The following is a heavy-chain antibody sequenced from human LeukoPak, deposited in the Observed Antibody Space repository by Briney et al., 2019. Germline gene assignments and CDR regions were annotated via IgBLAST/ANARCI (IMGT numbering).Heavy chain of an antibody. J-gene: IGHJ6*03. V-gene: IGHV3-9*01. CDR1: GFTFDDYA. Sequence: GGSLRLSCAASGFTFDDYAMHWVRQAPGKGLEWVSGISWNSGSIGYADSAKGRFTISRDNAKNSLYLQMNSLRAEDTAVYYCARAYSSSSRFLHYYYYMDVWGKGTTVTVSS. CDR2: ISWNSGSI. D-gene: IGHD6-6*01. CDR3: ARAYSSSSRFLHYYYYMDV.